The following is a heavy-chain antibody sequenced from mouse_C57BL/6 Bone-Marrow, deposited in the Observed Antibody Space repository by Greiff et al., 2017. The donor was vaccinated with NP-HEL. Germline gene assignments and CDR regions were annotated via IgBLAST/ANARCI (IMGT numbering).Heavy chain of an antibody. CDR2: ISDGGSYT. CDR3: ARDRQLRLQFAY. J-gene: IGHJ3*01. D-gene: IGHD3-2*02. V-gene: IGHV5-4*01. CDR1: GFTFSSYA. Sequence: EVKLEESGGGLVKPGGSLKLSCAASGFTFSSYAMSWVRQTPEKRLEWVATISDGGSYTYYPDNVKGRFTISRDNAKNNLYLQMSHLKSEDTAMYYCARDRQLRLQFAYWGQGTLVTVSA.